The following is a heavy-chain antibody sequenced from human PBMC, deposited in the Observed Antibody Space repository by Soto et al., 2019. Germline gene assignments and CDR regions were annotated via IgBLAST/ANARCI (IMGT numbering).Heavy chain of an antibody. CDR2: IYYSGST. CDR1: GCSISSGGYY. CDR3: VIAEYYDFWSGYLMGG. J-gene: IGHJ6*04. D-gene: IGHD3-3*01. Sequence: PSETLSLTCTVSGCSISSGGYYWSWIRQHPGKGLEWIGYIYYSGSTYYNPSLKSRVTISVDTSKNQFSLKLSSVTAADTAVYYCVIAEYYDFWSGYLMGGWGKGTTVTVAS. V-gene: IGHV4-31*03.